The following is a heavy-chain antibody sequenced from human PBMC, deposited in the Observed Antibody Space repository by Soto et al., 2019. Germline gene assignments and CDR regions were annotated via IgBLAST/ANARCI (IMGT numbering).Heavy chain of an antibody. CDR1: GFTFSSYA. CDR2: ISGSGDST. J-gene: IGHJ6*02. D-gene: IGHD3-22*01. Sequence: EVQLLESGGGLVQPGGSLRLSCAASGFTFSSYAMSWVRQAPGKGLDWVSAISGSGDSTYYADSVKGRFAISRDNSKNTLYLQRNRLGAEDTAVYYCAKDTYLDYSDSSGYYPWYYYGLDVWGQGTTVTVSS. V-gene: IGHV3-23*01. CDR3: AKDTYLDYSDSSGYYPWYYYGLDV.